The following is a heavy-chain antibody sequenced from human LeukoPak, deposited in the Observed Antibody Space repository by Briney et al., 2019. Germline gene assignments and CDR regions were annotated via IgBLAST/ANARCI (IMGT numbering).Heavy chain of an antibody. CDR3: ARDLRGSGSYYKAWAVFGC. J-gene: IGHJ4*02. Sequence: GASVKVSCKASGYTFTGYYMHWVRQAPGQGLEWMGWINPNSGGTNYAQKFQGRVTMTRDTSISTAYMELSRLRSDDTAVYYCARDLRGSGSYYKAWAVFGCWGQGTLVTVSS. CDR2: INPNSGGT. CDR1: GYTFTGYY. V-gene: IGHV1-2*02. D-gene: IGHD3-10*01.